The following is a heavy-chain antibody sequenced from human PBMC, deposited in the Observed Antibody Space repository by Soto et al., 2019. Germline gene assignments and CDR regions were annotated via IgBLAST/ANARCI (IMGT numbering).Heavy chain of an antibody. D-gene: IGHD3-16*02. J-gene: IGHJ4*02. CDR2: IYYSGST. Sequence: PSETLSLTCTVSGGSVSSGSYYWSWIRQPPGKGLEWIGYIYYSGSTNYNPSLKSRVTISVDTSKNQFSLKLSSVTAADTAVYYGARGGVIKPSSLDYWGQGPLVTFSS. CDR3: ARGGVIKPSSLDY. V-gene: IGHV4-61*01. CDR1: GGSVSSGSYY.